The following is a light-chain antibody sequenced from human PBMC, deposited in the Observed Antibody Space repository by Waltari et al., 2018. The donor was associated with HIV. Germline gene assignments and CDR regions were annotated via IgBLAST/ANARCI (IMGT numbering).Light chain of an antibody. V-gene: IGLV2-11*01. CDR2: DVS. CDR1: SSDVGGYNY. J-gene: IGLJ3*02. CDR3: CSYAGSYTWV. Sequence: QSALPQPRSVSGSPGQSVTISCTGTSSDVGGYNYVSWYQQHPGKAPTLMIYDVSKRPSGVPDRFSGSKSGNTASLTISGLQAEDEADYYCCSYAGSYTWVFGGGTELTVL.